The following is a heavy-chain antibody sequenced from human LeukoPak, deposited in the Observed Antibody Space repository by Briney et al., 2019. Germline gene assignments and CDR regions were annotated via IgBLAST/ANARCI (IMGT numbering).Heavy chain of an antibody. CDR1: GFTFSNYG. CDR2: ISHDGSNK. J-gene: IGHJ4*02. Sequence: GGSLRLSCAASGFTFSNYGMHWVRQAPGKGLEWVAVISHDGSNKYYGDSVRGRFTISRDNSKNTLYLQMNSLRAEDTAVYYCAKPYYYDSSGHFDYWGQGTLVTVSS. V-gene: IGHV3-30*18. CDR3: AKPYYYDSSGHFDY. D-gene: IGHD3-22*01.